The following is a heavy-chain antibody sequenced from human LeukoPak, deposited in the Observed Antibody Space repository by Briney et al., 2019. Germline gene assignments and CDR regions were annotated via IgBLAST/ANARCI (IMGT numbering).Heavy chain of an antibody. CDR3: EKGGARGQELFDI. D-gene: IGHD1-26*01. CDR2: ISWNSGSI. V-gene: IGHV3-9*01. Sequence: PGGSLRLSCAASGFTFDDYAMHWVRQAPGKGLEWVSGISWNSGSIGYADSVKGRFTISRDNAKNSLYLQMNSLRAEDTALYYCEKGGARGQELFDIGAKGERAPVSS. CDR1: GFTFDDYA. J-gene: IGHJ3*02.